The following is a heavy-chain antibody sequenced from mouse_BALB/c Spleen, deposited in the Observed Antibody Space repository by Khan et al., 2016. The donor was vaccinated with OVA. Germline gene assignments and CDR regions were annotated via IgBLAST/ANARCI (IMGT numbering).Heavy chain of an antibody. CDR3: ARRGLRWDFDY. V-gene: IGHV1-7*01. CDR1: GYTFINYW. D-gene: IGHD1-1*01. Sequence: QVQLKESGAELAKPGASVKMSCKASGYTFINYWIHWVKQSPGQGLEWIGYINPSTGYTEYNQNFKDKATLTADKSSRTAYMQLRSLTSEDSAVYYCARRGLRWDFDYWGQGTTLTVSS. CDR2: INPSTGYT. J-gene: IGHJ2*01.